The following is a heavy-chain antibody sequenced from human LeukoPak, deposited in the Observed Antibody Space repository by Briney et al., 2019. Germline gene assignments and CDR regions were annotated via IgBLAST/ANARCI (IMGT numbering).Heavy chain of an antibody. CDR1: GYTFTSYG. Sequence: GASVKVSCKASGYTFTSYGISWVRQAPGQGLEWMGWISAYNGNTNYAQKLQGRVTMTTDTSTSTAYMELRSLRSDDTAVYYCARDRYYHSSAQDAFDIWGQGTMVTVSS. D-gene: IGHD3-22*01. CDR3: ARDRYYHSSAQDAFDI. V-gene: IGHV1-18*01. CDR2: ISAYNGNT. J-gene: IGHJ3*02.